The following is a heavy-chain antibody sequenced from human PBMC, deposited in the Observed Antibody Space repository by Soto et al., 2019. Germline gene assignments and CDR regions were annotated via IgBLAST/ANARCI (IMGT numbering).Heavy chain of an antibody. CDR2: ISHDGTSK. Sequence: GGSLRLSCEVSGFTFSAYGMHWVRQAPGKGLEWVAAISHDGTSKNYGDSVKGRFTISRDNAKNSLYLQMNSLRAEDTAVYYCAREDDYLNWFDPWGQGTLVTVSS. CDR3: AREDDYLNWFDP. CDR1: GFTFSAYG. D-gene: IGHD4-17*01. J-gene: IGHJ5*02. V-gene: IGHV3-30*03.